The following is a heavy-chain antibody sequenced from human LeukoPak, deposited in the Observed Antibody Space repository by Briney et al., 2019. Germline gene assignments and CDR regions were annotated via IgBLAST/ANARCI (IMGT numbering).Heavy chain of an antibody. Sequence: GSLRLSCAASGFSFSNYAMNWVRQAPGKGLEWIGSIYYSGRNYYNPSLKSRVTISVDTSKNQFSLKLSSVTAADTAVYYCARHDRCSSTSCSLYYFDSWGQGTLVTVSS. CDR1: GFSFSNYA. D-gene: IGHD2-2*01. V-gene: IGHV4-39*01. CDR2: IYYSGRN. J-gene: IGHJ4*02. CDR3: ARHDRCSSTSCSLYYFDS.